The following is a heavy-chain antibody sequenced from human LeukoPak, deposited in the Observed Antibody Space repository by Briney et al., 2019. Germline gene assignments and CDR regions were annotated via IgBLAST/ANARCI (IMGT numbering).Heavy chain of an antibody. J-gene: IGHJ3*02. CDR2: IYYSGST. D-gene: IGHD5-18*01. CDR3: ARSGYREGADALDI. V-gene: IGHV4-59*01. CDR1: GGFISSYY. Sequence: SETLSLTCTVSGGFISSYYWTWIRQPPGKGLEWIGYIYYSGSTTYNPSLKSRVTISADTSKNQFSLKLSSVTAADTAVYYCARSGYREGADALDIWGQGTMVTVSS.